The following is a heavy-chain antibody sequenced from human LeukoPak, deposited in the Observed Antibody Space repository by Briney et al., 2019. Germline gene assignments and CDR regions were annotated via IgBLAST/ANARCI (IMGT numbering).Heavy chain of an antibody. CDR3: ATDGATIAL. CDR2: FDPEDGET. CDR1: GYTFTNYG. V-gene: IGHV1-24*01. Sequence: ASVKVSCKASGYTFTNYGISRVRQAPGQGLEWMGGFDPEDGETIYAQKFQGRVTMTEDTSTDTAYMELSSLRSEDTAVYYCATDGATIALWGQGTLVTVSS. D-gene: IGHD1-26*01. J-gene: IGHJ4*02.